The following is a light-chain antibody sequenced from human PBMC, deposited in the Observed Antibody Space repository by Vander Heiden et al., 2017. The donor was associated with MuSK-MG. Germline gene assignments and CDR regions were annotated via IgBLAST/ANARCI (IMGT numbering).Light chain of an antibody. Sequence: EIVLTQSPSTLSLSPGKRATLPCRASQSVSSYLAWYQQKPGQAPRLLIYDASNSATGIPARFSGSGSGTDYSLTISSLEPEDVAVNYCQQRSNWPPLTFGGGTKVEIK. CDR3: QQRSNWPPLT. J-gene: IGKJ4*02. V-gene: IGKV3-11*01. CDR1: QSVSSY. CDR2: DAS.